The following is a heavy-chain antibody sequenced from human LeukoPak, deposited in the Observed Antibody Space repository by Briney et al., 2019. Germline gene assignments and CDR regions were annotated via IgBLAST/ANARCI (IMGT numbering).Heavy chain of an antibody. CDR2: ISGSGGST. J-gene: IGHJ4*02. V-gene: IGHV3-23*01. CDR3: AKDSYSGSYLDY. D-gene: IGHD1-26*01. Sequence: PGGSLRLSCAASGFTFSSSAMSWVRQAPGKGLEWVSAISGSGGSTYYADSVKGRFTISRDNSKNTLYLQMNSLRAEDTAVYYCAKDSYSGSYLDYWGQGTLVTVSS. CDR1: GFTFSSSA.